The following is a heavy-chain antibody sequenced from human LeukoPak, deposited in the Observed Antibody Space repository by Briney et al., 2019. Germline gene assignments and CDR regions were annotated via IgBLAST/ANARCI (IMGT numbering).Heavy chain of an antibody. Sequence: SQTLSLTCTVSGGSISSGGYYWSWNRQHPGKGLEWIGYIYYSGSTYYNPSLKSRVTISVDTSKNQFSLKLSSVTAADTAVYYCARANIVVVPAAPDFDYWGHGTLVTVSS. V-gene: IGHV4-31*03. D-gene: IGHD2-2*01. CDR2: IYYSGST. CDR1: GGSISSGGYY. J-gene: IGHJ4*01. CDR3: ARANIVVVPAAPDFDY.